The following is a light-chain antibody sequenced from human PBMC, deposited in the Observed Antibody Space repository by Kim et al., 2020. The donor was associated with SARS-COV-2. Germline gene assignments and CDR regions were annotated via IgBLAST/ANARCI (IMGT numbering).Light chain of an antibody. CDR1: QNINRW. CDR2: KAS. J-gene: IGKJ1*01. Sequence: DIQMTQSPSILSASVGDRVTITCRASQNINRWLAWYQQKPGKAPKLLIYKASSLESGVPSRFSGSGSGTEFTLTISLQPDDFATYYCQQYNSYSRTFGQGTKVDIK. CDR3: QQYNSYSRT. V-gene: IGKV1-5*03.